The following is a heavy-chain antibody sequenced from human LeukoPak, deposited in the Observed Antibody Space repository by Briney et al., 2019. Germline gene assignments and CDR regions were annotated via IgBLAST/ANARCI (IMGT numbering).Heavy chain of an antibody. CDR2: ISWNSGSI. CDR3: AKAAYSSSTYNWFDP. Sequence: GGSLRLSCAASGFTFDDYGMHWVRQAPGKGLEWVSGISWNSGSIGYADSVKGRFTISRDNAKNSLYLQMNSLRAEDTALYYCAKAAYSSSTYNWFDPWGQGTLVTVSS. V-gene: IGHV3-9*01. CDR1: GFTFDDYG. D-gene: IGHD6-6*01. J-gene: IGHJ5*02.